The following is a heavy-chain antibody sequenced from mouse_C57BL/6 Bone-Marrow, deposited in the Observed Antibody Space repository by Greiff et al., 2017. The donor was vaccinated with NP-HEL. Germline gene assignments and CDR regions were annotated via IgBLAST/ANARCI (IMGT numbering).Heavy chain of an antibody. Sequence: VQLQQSGAELVRPGASVKLSCTASGFNLKDYYMHWVKQRPEQGLEWIGRIDPEDGDTAYAPKFQGKATMTADTSSNTAYLQLSSLTSEDTAVYYCTTDYYGSSFYWYFDVWGTGTTVTVSS. CDR3: TTDYYGSSFYWYFDV. D-gene: IGHD1-1*01. V-gene: IGHV14-1*01. J-gene: IGHJ1*03. CDR1: GFNLKDYY. CDR2: IDPEDGDT.